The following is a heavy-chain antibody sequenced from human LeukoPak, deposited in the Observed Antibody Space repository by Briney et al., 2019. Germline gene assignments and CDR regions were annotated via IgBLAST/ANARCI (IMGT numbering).Heavy chain of an antibody. CDR1: GGSFSGYY. CDR2: INHSGST. D-gene: IGHD6-6*01. V-gene: IGHV4-34*01. CDR3: ARKYSSSSYYFDY. J-gene: IGHJ4*02. Sequence: SETLSLTCAVYGGSFSGYYWSWLRQPPGKGLEWIGEINHSGSTNYNPSLKSRVTISVDTSKNQFSLKLSSVTAADTAVYYCARKYSSSSYYFDYLGQGTLVTVSS.